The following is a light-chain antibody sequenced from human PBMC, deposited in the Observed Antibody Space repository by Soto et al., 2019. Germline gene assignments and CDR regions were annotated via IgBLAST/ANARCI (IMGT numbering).Light chain of an antibody. CDR1: SSNIGNNY. J-gene: IGLJ1*01. CDR2: DNN. V-gene: IGLV1-51*01. Sequence: QSVLTQPPPVSAAPGQKVTISCSGSSSNIGNNYVSWYQQLPGTAPKLLIYDNNKRPSGIPDRFSGSKSGTSATLGITGLQTGDEADYYCGTWDSSLSAKVFGTGTQLTVL. CDR3: GTWDSSLSAKV.